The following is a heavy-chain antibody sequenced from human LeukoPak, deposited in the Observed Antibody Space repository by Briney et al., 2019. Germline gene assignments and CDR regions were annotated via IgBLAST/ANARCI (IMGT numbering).Heavy chain of an antibody. CDR1: GGSISSGSYY. CDR3: ATKIGYCSTTSCPDDAFDV. D-gene: IGHD2-2*01. J-gene: IGHJ3*01. Sequence: SQTLSLTCTVSGGSISSGSYYWTWIRQPAGKGLEWIGRMYTSGSTNYNPSLKSRVTISVDTSKNQFSLKLSSVTAADTAVYYCATKIGYCSTTSCPDDAFDVWGQGTMVTVSS. V-gene: IGHV4-61*02. CDR2: MYTSGST.